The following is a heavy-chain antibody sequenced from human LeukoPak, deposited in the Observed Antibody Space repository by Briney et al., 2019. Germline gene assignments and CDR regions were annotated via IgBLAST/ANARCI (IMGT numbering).Heavy chain of an antibody. Sequence: ASVKVSCKVSGYTLTELSMHWVRQAPGKGLEWMGGFDPEDGETIYAQKFQGRVTMTTDTSTSTAYMELRSLRSDDTAVYYCARGRIYYDSSGYYYAFTFDYWGQGTLVTVSS. CDR3: ARGRIYYDSSGYYYAFTFDY. V-gene: IGHV1-24*01. D-gene: IGHD3-22*01. CDR1: GYTLTELS. J-gene: IGHJ4*02. CDR2: FDPEDGET.